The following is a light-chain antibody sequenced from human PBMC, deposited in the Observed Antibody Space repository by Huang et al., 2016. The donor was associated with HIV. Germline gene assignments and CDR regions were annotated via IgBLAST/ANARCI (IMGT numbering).Light chain of an antibody. J-gene: IGKJ4*01. CDR1: RGVLSGSNNKNY. Sequence: DIVMTQSPDSLALSLGGRATINCKSSRGVLSGSNNKNYLAWYQQKPGHPPKLLISWASTRESGVPDRFTGGGSETDFTLTIRSLQAEDVAVYYCQQYYNTPLAFGGGTKVEIK. V-gene: IGKV4-1*01. CDR3: QQYYNTPLA. CDR2: WAS.